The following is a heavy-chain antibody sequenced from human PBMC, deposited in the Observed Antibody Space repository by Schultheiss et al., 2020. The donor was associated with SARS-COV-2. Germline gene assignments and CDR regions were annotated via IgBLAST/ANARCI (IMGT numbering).Heavy chain of an antibody. Sequence: GGSLRLSCAASGFTFSSYAMSWVRQAPGKGLEWVSSISSSSSYIYYADSVKGRFTISRDNAKNSLYLQMNSLRAEDTAVYYCARVEEGYYDSSGLFDYWGQGTLVTVSS. V-gene: IGHV3-21*01. J-gene: IGHJ4*02. CDR2: ISSSSSYI. CDR1: GFTFSSYA. CDR3: ARVEEGYYDSSGLFDY. D-gene: IGHD3-22*01.